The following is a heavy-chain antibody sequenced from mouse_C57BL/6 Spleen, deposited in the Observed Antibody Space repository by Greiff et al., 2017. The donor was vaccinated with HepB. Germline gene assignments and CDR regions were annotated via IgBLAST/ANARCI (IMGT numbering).Heavy chain of an antibody. CDR3: TREGGYYGAY. D-gene: IGHD1-1*01. CDR2: IDPETGGT. Sequence: VQLQQSGAELVRPGASVTLSCKASGYTFTDYEMHWVKQTPVHGLEWIGAIDPETGGTAYNQKFKGKAILTADKSSSTAYMELRSLTSEDSAVYYYTREGGYYGAYWGHVALVTVSA. V-gene: IGHV1-15*01. J-gene: IGHJ3*01. CDR1: GYTFTDYE.